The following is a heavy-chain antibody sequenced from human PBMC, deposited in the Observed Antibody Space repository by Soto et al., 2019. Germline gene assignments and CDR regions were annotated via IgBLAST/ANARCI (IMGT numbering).Heavy chain of an antibody. CDR2: ISYDGSNK. J-gene: IGHJ6*02. CDR1: GFTFSSYG. D-gene: IGHD6-19*01. Sequence: GGSLRLSCAASGFTFSSYGMHWVRQAPGKGLEWVAVISYDGSNKYYADSVKGRFTISRDNSKNTLYLQMNSLRAEDTAVYYCLLISSSGSPLDYYYGMDVWGQGTTVTVSS. V-gene: IGHV3-30*03. CDR3: LLISSSGSPLDYYYGMDV.